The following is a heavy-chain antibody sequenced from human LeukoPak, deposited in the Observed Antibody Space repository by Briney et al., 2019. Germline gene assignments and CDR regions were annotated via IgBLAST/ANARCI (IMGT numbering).Heavy chain of an antibody. V-gene: IGHV1-18*01. CDR2: ISVINSGNT. J-gene: IGHJ3*02. D-gene: IGHD2-21*02. CDR3: SREFPFCGADCFSGVFDI. Sequence: GASVKASCKASGYTFISYGINWVRQAPGQGLEWMGWISVINSGNTRYAQNFQGRLTMTTDTSTTTAYMELRSLRSDDTAVYYCSREFPFCGADCFSGVFDIWGQGTMVTVS. CDR1: GYTFISYG.